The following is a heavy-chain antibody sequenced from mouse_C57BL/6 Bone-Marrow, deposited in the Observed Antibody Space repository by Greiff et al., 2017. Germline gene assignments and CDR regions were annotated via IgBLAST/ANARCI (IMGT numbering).Heavy chain of an antibody. Sequence: VQLKQPGAELVKPGASVKMSCKASGYTFTSYWITWVKQRPGQGLEWIGDIYPGSGSTNYNEKFKSKATLTVDTSSSTAYMQLSSLTSEDSAVYYCARGVRYPDWYFDVWGTGTTVTVSS. CDR3: ARGVRYPDWYFDV. CDR1: GYTFTSYW. V-gene: IGHV1-55*01. CDR2: IYPGSGST. J-gene: IGHJ1*03. D-gene: IGHD1-1*01.